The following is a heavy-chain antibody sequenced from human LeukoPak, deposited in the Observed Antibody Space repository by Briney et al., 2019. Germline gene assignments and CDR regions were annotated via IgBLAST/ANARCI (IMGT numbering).Heavy chain of an antibody. J-gene: IGHJ4*02. V-gene: IGHV4-30-4*01. D-gene: IGHD4-17*01. CDR2: IYYSGST. Sequence: PSETLSLTCTVSGGSISSGDYYWSWIRQPPGKGLEWIGYIYYSGSTYYNPSLKSRVTISVDTSKNQFPLKLSSVTAADTAVYYCARGPRTTVVTLFDYWGQGTLVTVSS. CDR1: GGSISSGDYY. CDR3: ARGPRTTVVTLFDY.